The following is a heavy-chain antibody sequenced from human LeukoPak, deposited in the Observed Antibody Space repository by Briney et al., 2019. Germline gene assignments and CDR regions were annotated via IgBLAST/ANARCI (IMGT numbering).Heavy chain of an antibody. V-gene: IGHV4-59*10. CDR3: ASKTYDTTGYYYFQH. CDR1: GGSFSGYY. J-gene: IGHJ1*01. D-gene: IGHD3-22*01. Sequence: SETLSLTCAVYGGSFSGYYWSWIRQPAGKRLEWIGHIYRSGSTNYNPSLKSRVTISVDTSKNQFSLKLSSVTAADTAVYYCASKTYDTTGYYYFQHWGQGTLVTVSS. CDR2: IYRSGST.